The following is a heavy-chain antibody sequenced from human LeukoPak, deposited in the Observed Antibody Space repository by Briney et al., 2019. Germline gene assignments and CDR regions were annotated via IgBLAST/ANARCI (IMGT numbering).Heavy chain of an antibody. Sequence: SETLSLTCAVSGGSISSGDYSWSWIRQRPGKGLEWIGYIYHSGTTYYNPSLKSRVTISVDRSKNQFSLKLSSVTAADTAVYYCARGGSGDYPLDYWGQGTLVTVSS. CDR2: IYHSGTT. CDR3: ARGGSGDYPLDY. J-gene: IGHJ4*02. D-gene: IGHD4-17*01. CDR1: GGSISSGDYS. V-gene: IGHV4-30-2*01.